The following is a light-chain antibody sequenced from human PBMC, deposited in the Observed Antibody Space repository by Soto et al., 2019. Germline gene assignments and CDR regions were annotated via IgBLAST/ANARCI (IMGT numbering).Light chain of an antibody. Sequence: DIVMTQSPDSLAVSLGERATINCKSSQSVLYSSNNKNYLAWYQQKPGQPPKVLIYWASTRESGLPDRFSGSESGTDFTLTISSLQAEDVAVYYCQQYYSTPWTFGQGTKVEIK. CDR2: WAS. V-gene: IGKV4-1*01. CDR3: QQYYSTPWT. J-gene: IGKJ1*01. CDR1: QSVLYSSNNKNY.